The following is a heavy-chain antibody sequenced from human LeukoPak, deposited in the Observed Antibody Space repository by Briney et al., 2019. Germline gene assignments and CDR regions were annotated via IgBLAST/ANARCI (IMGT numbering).Heavy chain of an antibody. CDR3: ATTSGTSPIDS. Sequence: PSETLSLTCTVSGGSIGGYYWTWIRQPPGKGLEWIGYIHFSGSTYYNPSLQSRVTISVDTSKNQFSLKLTSVTAADSAVYFCATTSGTSPIDSWGQGTLVTVSS. CDR1: GGSIGGYY. V-gene: IGHV4-59*01. J-gene: IGHJ4*02. CDR2: IHFSGST.